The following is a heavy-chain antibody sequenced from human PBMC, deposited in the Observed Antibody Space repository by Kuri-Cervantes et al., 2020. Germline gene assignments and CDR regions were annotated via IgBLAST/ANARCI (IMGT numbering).Heavy chain of an antibody. J-gene: IGHJ4*02. CDR3: AKDRGIAVAGPLEH. Sequence: SLKISCAASGFTFDDYAMHWVRQAPGKGLEWVSGISWNSGSIGYADSVKGRFIISRDNSKNMMYLQMDSLRAEDTAVYYCAKDRGIAVAGPLEHWGQGTLVTVSS. CDR1: GFTFDDYA. D-gene: IGHD6-19*01. CDR2: ISWNSGSI. V-gene: IGHV3-9*01.